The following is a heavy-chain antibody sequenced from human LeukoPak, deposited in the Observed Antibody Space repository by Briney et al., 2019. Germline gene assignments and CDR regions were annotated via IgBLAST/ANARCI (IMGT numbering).Heavy chain of an antibody. CDR2: IKQDGGQI. V-gene: IGHV3-7*01. CDR3: ARLGARQMLEY. D-gene: IGHD4-17*01. CDR1: EFTFSSYW. Sequence: GGSLRLSCAASEFTFSSYWMSWVRQAPGKGLEWVANIKQDGGQIYYLESVKGRFTVSRDNAKNSLYLQMNSLRAEDTAVYYCARLGARQMLEYWGQGTLVTVSP. J-gene: IGHJ4*02.